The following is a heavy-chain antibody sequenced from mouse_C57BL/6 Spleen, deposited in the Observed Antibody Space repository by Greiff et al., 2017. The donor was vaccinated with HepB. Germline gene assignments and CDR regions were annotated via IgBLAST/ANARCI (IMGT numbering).Heavy chain of an antibody. CDR3: ARDYGSSSRGGY. D-gene: IGHD1-1*01. J-gene: IGHJ2*01. CDR1: GYTFTSYG. V-gene: IGHV1-81*01. CDR2: IYPRSGNT. Sequence: QVQLKQSGAELARPGASVKLSCKASGYTFTSYGISWVKQRTGQGLEWIGEIYPRSGNTYYNEKFKGKATLTADKSSSTAYMELRSLTSEDSAVYFCARDYGSSSRGGYWGQGTTLTVSS.